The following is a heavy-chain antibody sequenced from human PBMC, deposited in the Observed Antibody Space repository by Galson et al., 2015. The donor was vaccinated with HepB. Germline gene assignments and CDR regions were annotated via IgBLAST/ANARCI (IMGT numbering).Heavy chain of an antibody. CDR2: ISGYNDNA. Sequence: SVKVSCKASAYTFRDYGVSWVRQAPGQGLEWMGWISGYNDNANYAQNLQGRVTMTTDTSTSTAYMELRSLRSADTAVYYCARGGSGSFPELDYWGRGTLVAVSS. V-gene: IGHV1-18*04. J-gene: IGHJ4*02. CDR1: AYTFRDYG. CDR3: ARGGSGSFPELDY. D-gene: IGHD1-26*01.